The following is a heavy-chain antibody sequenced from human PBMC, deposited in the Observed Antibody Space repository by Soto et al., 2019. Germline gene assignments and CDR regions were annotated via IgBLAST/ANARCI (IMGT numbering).Heavy chain of an antibody. CDR1: GFTFSSYS. Sequence: GGSLRLSCAASGFTFSSYSMNWVRQAPGKGLEWVSYISSSSSTIYYADSVKGRFTISRDNAKNSLYLQMNSLRAEDTAVYYCARGFYGDYVSYYYYYMDVWGKGTTVTVSS. CDR2: ISSSSSTI. J-gene: IGHJ6*03. CDR3: ARGFYGDYVSYYYYYMDV. D-gene: IGHD4-17*01. V-gene: IGHV3-48*01.